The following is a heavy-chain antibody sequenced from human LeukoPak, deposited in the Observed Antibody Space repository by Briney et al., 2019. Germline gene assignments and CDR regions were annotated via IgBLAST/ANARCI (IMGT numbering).Heavy chain of an antibody. Sequence: PSETLSLTCTVSGYSISSGYFWGWIRQPPGKGLEWIGTIYNSGSTYYNASLESRVTISVDTSKSQFSLKLSSVTAADTAVYYCARDHSSSWYQLFDPWGQGTLVTVSS. V-gene: IGHV4-38-2*02. CDR1: GYSISSGYF. J-gene: IGHJ5*02. CDR2: IYNSGST. D-gene: IGHD6-13*01. CDR3: ARDHSSSWYQLFDP.